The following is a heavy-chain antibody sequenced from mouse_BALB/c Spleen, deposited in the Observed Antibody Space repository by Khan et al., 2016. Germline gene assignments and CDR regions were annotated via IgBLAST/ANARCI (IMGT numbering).Heavy chain of an antibody. Sequence: EVQIQESGPGLVKPSQSLSLTCTVTGYSITSDYAWNWIRQFPGNKLEWMGYISYSGSTSYNPSLKSRISFTRDTSKNQFFMQLNSVTTEDTATXYCAREADGYYPYYFDYWGQGTTLAVSS. CDR3: AREADGYYPYYFDY. J-gene: IGHJ2*01. V-gene: IGHV3-2*02. D-gene: IGHD2-3*01. CDR2: ISYSGST. CDR1: GYSITSDYA.